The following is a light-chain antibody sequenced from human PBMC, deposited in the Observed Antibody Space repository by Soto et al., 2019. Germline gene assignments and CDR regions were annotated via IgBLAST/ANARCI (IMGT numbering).Light chain of an antibody. CDR1: SGHSSYA. CDR3: QTWGTGIHV. V-gene: IGLV4-69*01. Sequence: QSALTQSPSASASLGASVKLTCTLSSGHSSYAIAWHQQQPEKGPRYLMKLNSDGSHSKGDGIPDRFSGSNSGAERYLTISSLQSEDEADYYCQTWGTGIHVFGTGTKVTVL. CDR2: LNSDGSH. J-gene: IGLJ1*01.